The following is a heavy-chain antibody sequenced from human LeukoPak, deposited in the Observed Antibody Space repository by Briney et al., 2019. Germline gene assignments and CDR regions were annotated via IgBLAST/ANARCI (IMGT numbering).Heavy chain of an antibody. CDR1: GFTVSSTY. Sequence: GGSLRLSCAASGFTVSSTYMSWVRQAPGKGLEWVSIIYSAGSTYYADSVKGRFTISRDNSKNSLYLQMNSLRAEDTAVYYCARERDYGDPYYFDYWGQGTLVTVSS. CDR2: IYSAGST. D-gene: IGHD4-17*01. CDR3: ARERDYGDPYYFDY. V-gene: IGHV3-53*01. J-gene: IGHJ4*02.